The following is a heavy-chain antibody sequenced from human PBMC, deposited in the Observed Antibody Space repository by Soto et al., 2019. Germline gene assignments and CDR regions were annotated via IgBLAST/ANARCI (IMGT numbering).Heavy chain of an antibody. V-gene: IGHV4-59*01. CDR3: AREERQWLRLVDV. CDR1: GGSISSYY. CDR2: IYYSGST. Sequence: SETLSLTCTVSGGSISSYYWSWIRQPPGKGLEWIGYIYYSGSTNYNPSLKSRVTISLDTSKTRFSLKLSSVTAADTAVYYCAREERQWLRLVDVWGKGTTVTVSS. D-gene: IGHD5-12*01. J-gene: IGHJ6*04.